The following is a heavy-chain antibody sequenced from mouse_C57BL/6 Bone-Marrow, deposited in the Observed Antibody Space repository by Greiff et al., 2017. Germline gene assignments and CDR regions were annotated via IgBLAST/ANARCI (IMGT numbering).Heavy chain of an antibody. V-gene: IGHV1-82*01. CDR1: GYAFSSSW. D-gene: IGHD1-1*01. J-gene: IGHJ2*01. CDR3: ARGETVVDFDY. Sequence: VQRVESGPELVKPGASVKISCKASGYAFSSSWMNWLKQRPGKGLEWIGRIYPGDGDTNYNGKFKGKATLTADKSSSTAYMQLSSLTSEDSAVYFCARGETVVDFDYWGQGTTLTVSS. CDR2: IYPGDGDT.